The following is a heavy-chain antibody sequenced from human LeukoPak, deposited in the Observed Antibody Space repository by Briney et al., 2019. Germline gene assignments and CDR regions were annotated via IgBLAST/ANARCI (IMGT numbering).Heavy chain of an antibody. J-gene: IGHJ5*02. CDR3: ARRRGLLAANRNWFDP. Sequence: ASVKVSGKASGGTFSSYAISWVRQAPGQGLEWMGGIIPIFGTANYAQKFQGRVTITADESTSTAYMELSSLRSEDTAVYYCARRRGLLAANRNWFDPWRQGTLVTVSS. CDR1: GGTFSSYA. D-gene: IGHD6-13*01. CDR2: IIPIFGTA. V-gene: IGHV1-69*01.